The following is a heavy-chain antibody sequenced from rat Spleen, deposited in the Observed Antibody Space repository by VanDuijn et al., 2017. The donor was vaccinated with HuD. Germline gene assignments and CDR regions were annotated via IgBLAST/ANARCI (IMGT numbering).Heavy chain of an antibody. J-gene: IGHJ2*01. D-gene: IGHD1-10*01. CDR2: ITNASGRT. CDR3: TRGANYAFDY. V-gene: IGHV5-31*01. CDR1: GFTFSNYY. Sequence: EVQLVESGGGLVQPGRSLKLSCAASGFTFSNYYMAWIRQAPGKGLEWVASITNASGRTYYPDSVKGRFTISRDTAQNTLYLQMNSLRSEDTATYYCTRGANYAFDYWGQGVMVTVSS.